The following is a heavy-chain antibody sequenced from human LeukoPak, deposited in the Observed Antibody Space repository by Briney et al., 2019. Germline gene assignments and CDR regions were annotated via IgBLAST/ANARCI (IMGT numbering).Heavy chain of an antibody. CDR3: ARDEVFSHYYGSGSYSLY. CDR1: GFTFSSYS. Sequence: PGGSLRLSCAASGFTFSSYSMSWVRQAPGKGLEWVSSISSSSSYIYYADSVKGRFTISRDNAKNSLYLQMNSLRAEDTAVYYCARDEVFSHYYGSGSYSLYWGQGTLVTVSS. CDR2: ISSSSSYI. D-gene: IGHD3-10*01. J-gene: IGHJ4*02. V-gene: IGHV3-21*01.